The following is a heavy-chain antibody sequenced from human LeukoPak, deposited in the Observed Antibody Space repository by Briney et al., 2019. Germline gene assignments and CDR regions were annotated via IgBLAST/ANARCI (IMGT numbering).Heavy chain of an antibody. CDR1: GFTFSSFH. CDR3: ARVRGYSYVAQGWIDY. V-gene: IGHV3-23*01. J-gene: IGHJ4*02. CDR2: ISGSGETT. Sequence: GGSLRLSCEASGFTFSSFHMSWVRQAPGKGLEWVSAISGSGETTYYADSVKGRFTISRDNAKNSLYLQMNSLRAEDTAVYYCARVRGYSYVAQGWIDYWGQGTLVTVSS. D-gene: IGHD5-18*01.